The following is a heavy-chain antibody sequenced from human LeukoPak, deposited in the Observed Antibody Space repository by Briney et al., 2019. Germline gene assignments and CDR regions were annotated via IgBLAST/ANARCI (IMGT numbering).Heavy chain of an antibody. D-gene: IGHD5-18*01. CDR2: ISGSGFGT. Sequence: PGGSLRLSCAASGITVSSHAMSWVRQAPGKGLEWVSGISGSGFGTYYADSVKGRFTISRDNCENTLYLQMNSLRAEDRAVYYCAKGEDSSGYQGGLWGGGRRPAPIDFWGQGTQVTVSS. CDR3: AKGEDSSGYQGGLWGGGRRPAPIDF. CDR1: GITVSSHA. V-gene: IGHV3-23*01. J-gene: IGHJ4*02.